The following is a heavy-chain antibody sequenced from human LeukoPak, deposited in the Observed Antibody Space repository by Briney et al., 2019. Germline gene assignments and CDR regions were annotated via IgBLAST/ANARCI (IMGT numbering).Heavy chain of an antibody. D-gene: IGHD1-14*01. Sequence: SETLSLTCTVSGGSISNYYWNWIRQPPGKGLEWIGYIYYSGTTNYNPSLKSRVTISADTSKNQFALKLSSVTAADTAVYYCAGTYKYSYYYYMDVWGKGTTVTISS. CDR3: AGTYKYSYYYYMDV. V-gene: IGHV4-59*01. J-gene: IGHJ6*03. CDR2: IYYSGTT. CDR1: GGSISNYY.